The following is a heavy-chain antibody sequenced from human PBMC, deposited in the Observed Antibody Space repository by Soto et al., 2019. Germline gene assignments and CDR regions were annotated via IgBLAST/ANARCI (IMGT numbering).Heavy chain of an antibody. CDR2: INPGDSDI. V-gene: IGHV5-51*01. Sequence: GESLKISCKGSGYSFTNHWIGWVRQMPGRGLEWMGIINPGDSDIRYSPSFQGQVTISVDKSISTTHLQWSSLKASDAAMYYCARPLSSGWYFDYWGHGTLVTVSS. CDR3: ARPLSSGWYFDY. CDR1: GYSFTNHW. D-gene: IGHD6-19*01. J-gene: IGHJ4*01.